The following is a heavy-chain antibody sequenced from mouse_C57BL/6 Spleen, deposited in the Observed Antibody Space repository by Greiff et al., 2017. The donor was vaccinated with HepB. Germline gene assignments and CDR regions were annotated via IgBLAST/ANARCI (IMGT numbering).Heavy chain of an antibody. CDR3: ARWDWDDFDY. J-gene: IGHJ2*01. D-gene: IGHD4-1*01. V-gene: IGHV1-66*01. CDR1: GYSFTSYY. Sequence: QVQLQQSGPELVKPGASVKISCKASGYSFTSYYIHWVKQRPGQGLEWIGWIYPGSGNTKYNEKFKGKATLTADTSSSTAYMQLSSLTSEDSAVYYCARWDWDDFDYWGQGTTLTVSS. CDR2: IYPGSGNT.